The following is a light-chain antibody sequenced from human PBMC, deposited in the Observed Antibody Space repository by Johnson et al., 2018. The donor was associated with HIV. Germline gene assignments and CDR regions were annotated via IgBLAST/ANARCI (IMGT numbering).Light chain of an antibody. CDR3: GTWDSSLSAFNYV. CDR1: RSNIGNNY. CDR2: EDN. V-gene: IGLV1-51*02. J-gene: IGLJ1*01. Sequence: QAVLTQPPSVSAAPGQKVTISCSGGRSNIGNNYVSWYQQLPGTTPKLLMYEDNERPSGIPDRFSGSKSGTSATLGITGLQTGDEADYYCGTWDSSLSAFNYVFGTGTKVTVL.